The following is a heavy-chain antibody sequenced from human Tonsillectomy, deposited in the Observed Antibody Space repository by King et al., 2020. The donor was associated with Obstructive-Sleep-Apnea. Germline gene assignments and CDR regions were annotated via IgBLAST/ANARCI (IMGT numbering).Heavy chain of an antibody. J-gene: IGHJ4*02. CDR2: MYASDSYT. CDR1: GYSFPSYW. V-gene: IGHV5-10-1*03. Sequence: QLVQSGAEVKKPGESLRISCKGSGYSFPSYWISWVRQMPGKGLEWMGGMYASDSYTNYSPSFQGHVTISADKYISTAYLQWSSLKASDTAMYYCARLGITMIRGPTDYWGQGTLVTVSS. CDR3: ARLGITMIRGPTDY. D-gene: IGHD3-10*01.